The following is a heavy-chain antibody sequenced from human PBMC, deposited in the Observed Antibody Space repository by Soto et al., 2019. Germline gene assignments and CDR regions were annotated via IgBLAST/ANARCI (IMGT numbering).Heavy chain of an antibody. Sequence: PSETLSLTCTVSGGSISSSSYYWGWIRQPPGKGLEWIGSIYYSGSTYYNPSLKSRVTISVDTSKNQFSLKLSSVTAADTAVYYCARHNYGARGQTFDIWGQGTMVT. V-gene: IGHV4-39*01. J-gene: IGHJ3*02. D-gene: IGHD4-17*01. CDR3: ARHNYGARGQTFDI. CDR1: GGSISSSSYY. CDR2: IYYSGST.